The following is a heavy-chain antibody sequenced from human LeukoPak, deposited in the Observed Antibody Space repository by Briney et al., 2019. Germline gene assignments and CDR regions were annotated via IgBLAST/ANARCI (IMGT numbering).Heavy chain of an antibody. D-gene: IGHD3-16*02. J-gene: IGHJ4*02. CDR2: IYTSGST. V-gene: IGHV4-4*07. Sequence: SETLSLTCTVSGGSISGYYWNWIRQPAGKGLEWIGRIYTSGSTNYNPSLKSRVTISVDTSKNQFSLKLSSVTAADTAVYYCARHWTYYDYVWGSYRPYYFDYWGQGTLVTVSS. CDR3: ARHWTYYDYVWGSYRPYYFDY. CDR1: GGSISGYY.